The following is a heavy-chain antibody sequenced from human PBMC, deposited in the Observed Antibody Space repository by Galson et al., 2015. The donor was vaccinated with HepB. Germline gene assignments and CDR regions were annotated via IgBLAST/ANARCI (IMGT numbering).Heavy chain of an antibody. CDR3: ARVDDYGGTFDY. CDR2: ISSSSSYI. CDR1: GFTFSSYN. Sequence: SLRLSCAASGFTFSSYNMNWVRQAPGKGLEWVSSISSSSSYIYYADSVKGRFTITRDNAKTALYLQMNSLSAEDTAVYYCARVDDYGGTFDYWGQGTLVTVSS. D-gene: IGHD4-23*01. J-gene: IGHJ4*02. V-gene: IGHV3-21*01.